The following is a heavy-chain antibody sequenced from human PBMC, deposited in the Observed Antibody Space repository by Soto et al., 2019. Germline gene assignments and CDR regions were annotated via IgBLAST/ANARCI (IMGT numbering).Heavy chain of an antibody. D-gene: IGHD6-19*01. Sequence: QVQLVQSGAEVKKPGSSVKVSCKASGGTFSSYTISWVRQAPGQGLEWMGRIIPILGIANYAQKFQGRVTITADKSTSTAYMELSSLRSEDTAVYYCARTSKWLVRDNWFDPWGQGTLFTVSS. CDR2: IIPILGIA. J-gene: IGHJ5*02. V-gene: IGHV1-69*02. CDR3: ARTSKWLVRDNWFDP. CDR1: GGTFSSYT.